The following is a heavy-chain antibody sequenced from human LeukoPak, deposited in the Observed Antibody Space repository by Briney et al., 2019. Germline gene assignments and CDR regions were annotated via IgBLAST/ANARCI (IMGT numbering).Heavy chain of an antibody. V-gene: IGHV4-4*07. Sequence: SETLSLTCTVSGGSVSSYYWSWIRQPAGKGLEWIGRIYTSGSTNYNPSLKSRVTMSVDTSKNQFSLKLSSVTAADTAVYYCARGQRHYDAGILFDYWGQGTLVTVPS. CDR2: IYTSGST. CDR3: ARGQRHYDAGILFDY. D-gene: IGHD3-3*01. CDR1: GGSVSSYY. J-gene: IGHJ4*02.